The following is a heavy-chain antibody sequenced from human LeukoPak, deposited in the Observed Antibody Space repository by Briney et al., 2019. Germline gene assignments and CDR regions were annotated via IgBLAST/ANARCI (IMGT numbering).Heavy chain of an antibody. CDR1: GYTFTDYY. J-gene: IGHJ4*02. V-gene: IGHV1-2*02. D-gene: IGHD3-22*01. CDR3: ANLYYDSSGFPIDY. CDR2: INPKSGDT. Sequence: ASVKVSCKASGYTFTDYYMHWIRQAPGQGLEWMGWINPKSGDTHSAQKFQGRVTMTRDTSISTAYMELSRLRSDDTAVYYCANLYYDSSGFPIDYWGQGTLVTVSS.